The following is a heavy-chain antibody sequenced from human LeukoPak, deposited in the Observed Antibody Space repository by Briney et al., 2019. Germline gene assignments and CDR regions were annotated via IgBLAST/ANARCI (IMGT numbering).Heavy chain of an antibody. CDR1: GGSISSGSYY. V-gene: IGHV4-61*10. CDR3: ARVTYSYGYSPYFDY. Sequence: SETQSLTCTVSGGSISSGSYYWSWIRQPAGKGLEWIGYIYYSGSTNYNPSLKSRVTISVDTSKNQFSLKLSSVTAADTAVYYCARVTYSYGYSPYFDYWGQGTLVTVSS. J-gene: IGHJ4*02. D-gene: IGHD5-18*01. CDR2: IYYSGST.